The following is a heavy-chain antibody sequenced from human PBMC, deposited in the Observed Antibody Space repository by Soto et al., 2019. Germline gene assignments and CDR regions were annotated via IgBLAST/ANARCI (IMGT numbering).Heavy chain of an antibody. D-gene: IGHD3-16*01. CDR1: GFTFSSYG. V-gene: IGHV3-33*01. Sequence: QVQLVESGGGVVQPGRSLRLSCAASGFTFSSYGMHWVRQAPGKGLEWVAFIWHDGGNKFYAESVKGRFTISRDNSKNTRYLQMTSLSAEDTAMYYCAREGDVNTGFGKDYWGQGTLVTVSS. CDR3: AREGDVNTGFGKDY. CDR2: IWHDGGNK. J-gene: IGHJ4*02.